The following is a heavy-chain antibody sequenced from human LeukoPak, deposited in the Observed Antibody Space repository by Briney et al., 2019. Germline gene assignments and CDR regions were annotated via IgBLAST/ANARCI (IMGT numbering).Heavy chain of an antibody. V-gene: IGHV4-59*11. D-gene: IGHD4-17*01. CDR1: DDSFSSHY. Sequence: SETLSLTCAVSDDSFSSHYWTWIRQPPGKGLEWIGYISYIGRTNYNPSLKGRVTISIDTSKNQFSLKLTSVTAADTAVYYCARDLVTVTKGFDIWGQGTMVSVPS. J-gene: IGHJ3*02. CDR2: ISYIGRT. CDR3: ARDLVTVTKGFDI.